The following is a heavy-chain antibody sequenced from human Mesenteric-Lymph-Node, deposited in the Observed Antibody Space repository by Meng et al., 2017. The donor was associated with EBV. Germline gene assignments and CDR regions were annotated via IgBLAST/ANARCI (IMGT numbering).Heavy chain of an antibody. J-gene: IGHJ5*02. V-gene: IGHV1-18*01. Sequence: GQQGQSGAEVKKHGASVKVSSRASGYTFTRYGISWGRQAPGQGLEWMGWISAYNDDTNYAQKLQGKVTMATDTSTSTAYMELRSMRSDDTAVYYYARATVTRNWFDPWGQGTLVTVSS. CDR1: GYTFTRYG. CDR3: ARATVTRNWFDP. D-gene: IGHD4-11*01. CDR2: ISAYNDDT.